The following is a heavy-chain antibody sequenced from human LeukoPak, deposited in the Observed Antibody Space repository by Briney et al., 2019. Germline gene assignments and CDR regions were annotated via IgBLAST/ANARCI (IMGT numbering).Heavy chain of an antibody. Sequence: PGGSLRLSCAASGFRFSTYAMSWVRQAPGKGLEWVSAISGNDGSTYYADSVKGRFTISRDTSKNTLYLQMNSLRAEDTAIYYCARESSAYVSVRGFDIWGQGTMVTVSS. CDR1: GFRFSTYA. J-gene: IGHJ3*02. CDR3: ARESSAYVSVRGFDI. CDR2: ISGNDGST. V-gene: IGHV3-23*01. D-gene: IGHD5-12*01.